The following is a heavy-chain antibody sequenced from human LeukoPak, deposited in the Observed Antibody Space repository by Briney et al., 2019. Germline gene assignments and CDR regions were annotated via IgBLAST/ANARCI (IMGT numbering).Heavy chain of an antibody. V-gene: IGHV4-34*01. J-gene: IGHJ6*02. Sequence: SETLSHTCAVYGGSFSGYYWSWIRQPPGKGLEWIGEINHSGSTNYNPSLKSRVTISVDTSKNQFSLKLSSVTAADTAVYYCARGRAGRIFGVVRYYYYGMDVWGQGTTVTVSS. CDR1: GGSFSGYY. D-gene: IGHD3-3*02. CDR3: ARGRAGRIFGVVRYYYYGMDV. CDR2: INHSGST.